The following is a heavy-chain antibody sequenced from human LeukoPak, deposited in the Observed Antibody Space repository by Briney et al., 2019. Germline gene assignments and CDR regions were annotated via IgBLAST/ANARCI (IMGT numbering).Heavy chain of an antibody. V-gene: IGHV3-21*01. CDR3: ARDLVVTPPPGAFDI. D-gene: IGHD2-21*02. Sequence: GGSLRLSCEASGFTFTTYSMTWVRQAPGKGLEWVSIISSGSSAIFSADALKGRFTISRDDAKNLLYLDMNSLRAEDTAVYYCARDLVVTPPPGAFDIWGQGTMVTVSS. J-gene: IGHJ3*02. CDR2: ISSGSSAI. CDR1: GFTFTTYS.